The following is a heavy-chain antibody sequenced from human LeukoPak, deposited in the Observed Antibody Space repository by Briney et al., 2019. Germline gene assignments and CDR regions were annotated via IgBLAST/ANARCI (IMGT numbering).Heavy chain of an antibody. CDR3: ARGRYCSSTSCYSLPFDY. D-gene: IGHD2-2*01. CDR1: GGSFSGYY. CDR2: INHSGST. V-gene: IGHV4-34*01. Sequence: SETLSLTCAVYGGSFSGYYWSWIRQPPGKGLEWIGEINHSGSTNYNPPLKSRVTISVDTSKNQFSLKLSSVTAADTAVYYCARGRYCSSTSCYSLPFDYWGQGTLVTVSS. J-gene: IGHJ4*02.